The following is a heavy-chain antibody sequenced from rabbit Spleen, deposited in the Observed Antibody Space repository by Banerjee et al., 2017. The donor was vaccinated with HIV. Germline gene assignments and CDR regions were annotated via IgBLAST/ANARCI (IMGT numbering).Heavy chain of an antibody. CDR2: IGASGSGRT. V-gene: IGHV1S40*01. J-gene: IGHJ4*01. Sequence: QSLEESGGDLVKPGASLTLTCTVSGFSFSSGYDMCWVRQAPGKGLEWIVDIGASGSGRTWYASWAKGRFTISKTSSTTVPLQMTSLTVADTATYFCARDAWGAEDFDLWGPGTLVTVS. CDR1: GFSFSSGYD. D-gene: IGHD4-1*01. CDR3: ARDAWGAEDFDL.